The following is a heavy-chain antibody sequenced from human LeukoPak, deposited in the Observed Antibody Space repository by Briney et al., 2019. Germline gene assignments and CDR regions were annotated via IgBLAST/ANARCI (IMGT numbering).Heavy chain of an antibody. CDR2: INHSGST. V-gene: IGHV4-34*01. J-gene: IGHJ5*02. CDR1: GGSLSHYY. D-gene: IGHD3-10*01. Sequence: PSETLSLTCAVYGGSLSHYYWSWIRQPPGKGLEWIGEINHSGSTNYNPSLKSRVTISVDMSKNQFSLELTSVTAADTAVYYCARGPTSGSNFAWFDPWGQGTLVTVSS. CDR3: ARGPTSGSNFAWFDP.